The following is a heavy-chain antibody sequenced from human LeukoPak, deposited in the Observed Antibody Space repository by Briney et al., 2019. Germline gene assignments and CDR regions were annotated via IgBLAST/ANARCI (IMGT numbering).Heavy chain of an antibody. D-gene: IGHD3-9*01. J-gene: IGHJ4*02. V-gene: IGHV3-9*01. CDR2: ISWNSGSI. CDR3: AKDNTHRYYDILTGYCTFDY. CDR1: GFTFDDYA. Sequence: GRSLRLSCAASGFTFDDYAMHWVRQAPGKGLEWVSGISWNSGSIGYADSVKGRFTISRDNAKNSLYLQMNSLRAEDTALYYCAKDNTHRYYDILTGYCTFDYWGQGTLVTVSS.